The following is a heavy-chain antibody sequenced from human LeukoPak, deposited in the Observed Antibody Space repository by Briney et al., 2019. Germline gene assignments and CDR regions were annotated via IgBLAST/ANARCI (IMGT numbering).Heavy chain of an antibody. D-gene: IGHD1-1*01. CDR2: IYTSGST. CDR3: ARGGATGTTYAKGFDY. J-gene: IGHJ4*02. CDR1: GGSISSYY. V-gene: IGHV4-4*07. Sequence: PSETLSLTCTVSGGSISSYYWSWIRQPAGKGLEWIGRIYTSGSTNYNPSLKSRVTMSVDTSKNQFSLKLSSVTAADTAVYYCARGGATGTTYAKGFDYWGQGTLVTVSS.